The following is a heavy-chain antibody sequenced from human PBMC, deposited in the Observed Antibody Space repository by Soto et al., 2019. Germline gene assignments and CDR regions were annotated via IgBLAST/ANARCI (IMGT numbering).Heavy chain of an antibody. J-gene: IGHJ6*02. Sequence: VASVKVSCKASGYTFTSYGISWVRQAPGQGLEWMGWISAYNGNTNYAQKLQGRVTMTTDTSTSTAYMELRSLRSDDTAVYYCARDYGDYVYYYYGMDVWGQGTTVTVSS. CDR1: GYTFTSYG. D-gene: IGHD4-17*01. CDR3: ARDYGDYVYYYYGMDV. CDR2: ISAYNGNT. V-gene: IGHV1-18*04.